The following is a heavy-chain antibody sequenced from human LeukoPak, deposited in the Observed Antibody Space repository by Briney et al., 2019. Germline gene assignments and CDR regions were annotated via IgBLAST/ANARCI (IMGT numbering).Heavy chain of an antibody. J-gene: IGHJ4*02. CDR1: GGSFSSYY. Sequence: PSETLSLTCAVYGGSFSSYYWGWIRQPPGKGLEWIGSIYYSGSTYYNPSLKSRVTISVDTSKNQFSLKLSSVTAADTAVYYCARQVGWLQYTVWFDYWGQGTLVTVSS. V-gene: IGHV4-39*01. D-gene: IGHD5-24*01. CDR3: ARQVGWLQYTVWFDY. CDR2: IYYSGST.